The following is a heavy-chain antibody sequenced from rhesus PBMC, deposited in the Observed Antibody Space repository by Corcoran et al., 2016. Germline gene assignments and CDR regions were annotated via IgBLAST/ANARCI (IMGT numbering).Heavy chain of an antibody. V-gene: IGHV3-116*02. J-gene: IGHJ4*01. D-gene: IGHD4-4*01. CDR2: IRHKAHGGTA. CDR3: ARDYYGSLDY. Sequence: EVRLVESGGALVQPGGSLRLSCAASGFTFTYYYMTWVRQAPGKGPEWVGRIRHKAHGGTADYAASVTGRFTISRDDSKGIVSLHMNSLKTEDTAVYYCARDYYGSLDYWGQGVLVTVSS. CDR1: GFTFTYYY.